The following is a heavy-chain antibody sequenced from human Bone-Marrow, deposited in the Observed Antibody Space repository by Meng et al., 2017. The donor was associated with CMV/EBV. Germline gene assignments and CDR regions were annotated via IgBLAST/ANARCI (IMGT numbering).Heavy chain of an antibody. Sequence: GSLRLSCTVSGGSISSYYWSWIRQPPGKGLEWIGYIYYSGRTNYNPSLKSRVTISVDTSKNQFSLKLSSVTAADTAVYYCARLGPWQWLVSPHWYFDPWGRGTLVTVSS. V-gene: IGHV4-59*01. J-gene: IGHJ2*01. CDR2: IYYSGRT. D-gene: IGHD6-19*01. CDR3: ARLGPWQWLVSPHWYFDP. CDR1: GGSISSYY.